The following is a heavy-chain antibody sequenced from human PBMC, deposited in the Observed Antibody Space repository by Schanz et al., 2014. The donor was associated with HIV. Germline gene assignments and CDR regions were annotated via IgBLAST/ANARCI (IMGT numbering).Heavy chain of an antibody. V-gene: IGHV3-33*06. CDR3: AKSSGWLYAHFDY. CDR2: MWYDESHK. Sequence: QVQLVESGGGVVQPGRSLRLSCTASGFTFSSSGMHWVRQAPGKGLEWVAAMWYDESHKGYADSVKGRFTISRDNSKNTLYLQMHSLRAEDTAVYYCAKSSGWLYAHFDYWGRGTLVTVSS. D-gene: IGHD3-9*01. CDR1: GFTFSSSG. J-gene: IGHJ2*01.